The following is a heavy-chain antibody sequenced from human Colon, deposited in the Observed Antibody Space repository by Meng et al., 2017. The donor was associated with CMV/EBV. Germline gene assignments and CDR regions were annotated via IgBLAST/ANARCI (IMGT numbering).Heavy chain of an antibody. V-gene: IGHV3-48*03. J-gene: IGHJ5*02. CDR1: GFIFSEND. CDR3: APRVGS. D-gene: IGHD1-26*01. Sequence: RGSLRLSCIASGFIFSENDMNWVRQVPGKGPEWISYISLSGTSTDYSDSVRGRFTISRDTAKNLLFLQLSSLRVEDTGVYHCAPRVGSWGQGTLVTVSS. CDR2: ISLSGTST.